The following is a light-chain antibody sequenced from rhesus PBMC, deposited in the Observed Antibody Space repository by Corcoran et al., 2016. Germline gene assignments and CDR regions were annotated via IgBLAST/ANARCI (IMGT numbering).Light chain of an antibody. CDR2: GAS. V-gene: IGKV3-42*03. Sequence: EIVMTQSPATLSLSPGERATLSCRASQSVSSSLAWYQQKPGQAPRLLDYGASTRSPGSPDRFSGRGARTEYTLNISSLEPEDFAVYYCQQDRNWPRTFGQGTKVEIK. CDR3: QQDRNWPRT. J-gene: IGKJ1*01. CDR1: QSVSSS.